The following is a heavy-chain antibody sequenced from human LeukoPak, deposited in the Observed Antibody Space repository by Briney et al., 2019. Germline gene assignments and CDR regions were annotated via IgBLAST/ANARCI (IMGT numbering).Heavy chain of an antibody. V-gene: IGHV1-8*01. J-gene: IGHJ3*02. CDR3: ACGYDSPDAFDI. CDR1: GYTFTSYD. Sequence: ASVKVSCKASGYTFTSYDINWVRQATGQGLEWMGWMNPNSGNTGYAQKFQGRVTMTRNTSISTAYMELSSLRSEDTAVYYCACGYDSPDAFDIWGQGTMVTVSS. D-gene: IGHD5-12*01. CDR2: MNPNSGNT.